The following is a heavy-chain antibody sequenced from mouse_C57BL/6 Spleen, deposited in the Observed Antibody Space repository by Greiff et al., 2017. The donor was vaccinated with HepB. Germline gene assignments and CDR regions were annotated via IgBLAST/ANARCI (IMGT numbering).Heavy chain of an antibody. V-gene: IGHV1-81*01. CDR1: GYTFTSYG. Sequence: QVHVKQSGAELARPGASVKLSCKASGYTFTSYGISWVKQRTGQGLEWIGEIYPRSGNTYYNEKFKGKATLTADKSSSTAYMELRSLTSEDSAVYFCARYEITTVVATGNYFDYWGQGTTLTVSS. J-gene: IGHJ2*01. CDR2: IYPRSGNT. CDR3: ARYEITTVVATGNYFDY. D-gene: IGHD1-1*01.